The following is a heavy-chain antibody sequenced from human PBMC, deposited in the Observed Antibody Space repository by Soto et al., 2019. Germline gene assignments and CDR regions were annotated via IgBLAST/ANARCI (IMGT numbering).Heavy chain of an antibody. V-gene: IGHV3-30*18. Sequence: PGGSLRLSCAASGFTFSSYGMHWVRQAPGKGLEWVAVISYDGSNKYYADSVKGRFTISRDNSKNTLYLQMNSLRAEDTAVYYCAKGKGYYDSSGYHRDDYWGQGT. CDR2: ISYDGSNK. J-gene: IGHJ4*02. CDR1: GFTFSSYG. CDR3: AKGKGYYDSSGYHRDDY. D-gene: IGHD3-22*01.